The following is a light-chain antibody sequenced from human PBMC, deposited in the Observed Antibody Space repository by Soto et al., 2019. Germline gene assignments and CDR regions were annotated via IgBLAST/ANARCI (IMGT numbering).Light chain of an antibody. CDR2: DAS. V-gene: IGKV3-11*01. CDR1: QSVSSY. Sequence: EIVLTQSPATLSLSPGERATLSCRASQSVSSYLAWYQQKPGQAPRPLIYDASNRATGIPARFSGSGSGTDFTLTISSLETEDFEVYYCQQRSNWPPAWTFGQGTKVDXK. J-gene: IGKJ1*01. CDR3: QQRSNWPPAWT.